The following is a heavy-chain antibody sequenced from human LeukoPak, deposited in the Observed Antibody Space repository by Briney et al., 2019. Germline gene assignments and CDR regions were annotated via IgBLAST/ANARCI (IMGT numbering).Heavy chain of an antibody. D-gene: IGHD4-17*01. Sequence: PGGSLRLSCAASGFTLSSSWMNWARQAPGKGLVWVARIKSDGTSINYADSVKGRFTISRDNAKNTLYLQMNSLRAEDTAVYYCAKSDYLDPWGQGALVTVSS. CDR2: IKSDGTSI. CDR3: AKSDYLDP. J-gene: IGHJ5*02. V-gene: IGHV3-74*01. CDR1: GFTLSSSW.